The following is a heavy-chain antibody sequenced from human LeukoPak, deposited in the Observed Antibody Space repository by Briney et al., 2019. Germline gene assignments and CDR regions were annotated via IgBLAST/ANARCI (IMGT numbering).Heavy chain of an antibody. CDR1: GGTFSSYA. CDR2: IIPIFGTA. CDR3: AREYYDSSGYPEFDY. Sequence: SVKVSCKASGGTFSSYAISWVRQAPGQGLEWMGGIIPIFGTANYAQKLQGRVTMTTDTSTSTAYMELRSLRSDDTAVYYCAREYYDSSGYPEFDYWGQGTLVTVSS. J-gene: IGHJ4*02. V-gene: IGHV1-69*05. D-gene: IGHD3-22*01.